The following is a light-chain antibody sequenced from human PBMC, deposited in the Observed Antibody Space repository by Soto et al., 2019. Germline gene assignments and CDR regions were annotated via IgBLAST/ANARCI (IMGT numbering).Light chain of an antibody. V-gene: IGLV2-14*01. CDR3: SSYTSSSPDVV. J-gene: IGLJ2*01. CDR1: SSDVGGYKY. CDR2: EVS. Sequence: QSALTQPASVSGSRGQSITISCTGTSSDVGGYKYVSWYQQHPGKAPKLIIYEVSNRPSGVSNRFSGSKSGNTASLTISGLQAEDEADYYCSSYTSSSPDVVFGGGTKVTVL.